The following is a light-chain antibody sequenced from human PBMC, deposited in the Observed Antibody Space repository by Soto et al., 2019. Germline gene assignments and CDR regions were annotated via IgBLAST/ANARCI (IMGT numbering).Light chain of an antibody. Sequence: DIQMTQSPSSLSASVGDRVTITCRASQGISNYLAWYQQKPGKVPRLLIFAASTLQSGAPSRFRGAGSETDFTLTINGLQPEDVATYYCQKYDSAPFTFGPGTRVDI. CDR3: QKYDSAPFT. V-gene: IGKV1-27*01. CDR2: AAS. J-gene: IGKJ3*01. CDR1: QGISNY.